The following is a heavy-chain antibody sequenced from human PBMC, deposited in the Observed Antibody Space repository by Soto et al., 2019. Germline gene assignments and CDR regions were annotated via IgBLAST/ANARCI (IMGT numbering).Heavy chain of an antibody. V-gene: IGHV1-18*01. CDR2: ISAYNGNT. Sequence: QVQLVQSGAEVKKPGASVKVSCKASGYTFTSYGISWVRQAPGQGLEWMGWISAYNGNTNYAQKLQGRVTMTTDTSTSTAYMELRSRRSDDTAVYYCASQALRERWFGVFTPIYFDYWGQGTLVTVSS. CDR3: ASQALRERWFGVFTPIYFDY. J-gene: IGHJ4*02. CDR1: GYTFTSYG. D-gene: IGHD3-10*01.